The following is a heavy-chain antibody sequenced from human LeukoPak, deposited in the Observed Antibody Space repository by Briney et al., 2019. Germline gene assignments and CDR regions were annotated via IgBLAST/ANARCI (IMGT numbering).Heavy chain of an antibody. CDR1: GGTFGSYA. J-gene: IGHJ4*02. CDR2: IIPIFGTA. D-gene: IGHD4-17*01. Sequence: SVKVSCKASGGTFGSYAISWVRQAPGQGLEWKGGIIPIFGTANYAQKFQGRVTITADESTSTAYMELSSLRSKDTAVYYCARVVHYGDYSFDYWGQGTLVTVSS. V-gene: IGHV1-69*13. CDR3: ARVVHYGDYSFDY.